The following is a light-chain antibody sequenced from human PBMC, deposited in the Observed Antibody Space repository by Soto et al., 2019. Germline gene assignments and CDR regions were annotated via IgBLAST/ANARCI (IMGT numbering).Light chain of an antibody. CDR3: QQRSNWPSIT. V-gene: IGKV3D-20*02. CDR1: QNIGGNS. Sequence: EIVLTQSPATLSLSPGKRATLSSRAIQNIGGNSLAWYQQKPGQAPRLLIYGAFTRATGIPDRFSGSGSGTDFILTINSLEPEDFAVYYCQQRSNWPSITFGQGTRLEIK. J-gene: IGKJ5*01. CDR2: GAF.